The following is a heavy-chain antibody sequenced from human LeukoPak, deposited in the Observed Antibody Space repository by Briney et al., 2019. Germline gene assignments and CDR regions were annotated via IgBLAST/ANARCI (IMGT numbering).Heavy chain of an antibody. D-gene: IGHD6-13*01. CDR1: GYTFTSYY. V-gene: IGHV1-46*01. Sequence: ASVKVSCKASGYTFTSYYMHWVRQAPGQGLEWMGIINPSGGSTSYTQKFQGRVTMTRDMSTSTVYMELSSLRSEDTAVYYCARVEAAASMAFDIWGQGTMVTVSS. CDR3: ARVEAAASMAFDI. CDR2: INPSGGST. J-gene: IGHJ3*02.